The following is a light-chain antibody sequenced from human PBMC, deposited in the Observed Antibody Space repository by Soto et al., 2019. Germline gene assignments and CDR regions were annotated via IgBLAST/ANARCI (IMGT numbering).Light chain of an antibody. CDR1: SSDVGGYNY. CDR2: EVS. CDR3: SSFTSSTSTLGV. V-gene: IGLV2-14*01. J-gene: IGLJ3*02. Sequence: QSVLTQPASVSGSPGQSITISCTGTSSDVGGYNYVSWYQQYPGKAPKLIIYEVSNRPSGVSNRFSGSKSGNTASLTISGLQAEDEADYYCSSFTSSTSTLGVFGGGTKLTVL.